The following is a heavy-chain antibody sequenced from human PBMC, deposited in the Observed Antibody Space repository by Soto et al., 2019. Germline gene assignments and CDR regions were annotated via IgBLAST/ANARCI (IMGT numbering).Heavy chain of an antibody. Sequence: EVQLVESGGGLVKPGGSLRLSCAASGFTFSSYSMNWVRQAPGKGLEWVSSISSSSSYIYYADSVKGRFTISRDNAKNPLYLQMIGRRAEDTAVYYCARGRYGDYGWFDPWGQGTLVTVSS. D-gene: IGHD4-17*01. CDR2: ISSSSSYI. CDR3: ARGRYGDYGWFDP. J-gene: IGHJ5*02. V-gene: IGHV3-21*01. CDR1: GFTFSSYS.